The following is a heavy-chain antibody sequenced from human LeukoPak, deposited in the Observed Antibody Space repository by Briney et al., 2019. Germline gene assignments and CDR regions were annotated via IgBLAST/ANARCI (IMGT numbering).Heavy chain of an antibody. D-gene: IGHD3-16*01. CDR1: GYSISSGYY. J-gene: IGHJ4*02. Sequence: SETLSLTCAVSGYSISSGYYWGWFRQPPGKGLEWIGSMYHSGSTYYNPSLKSRVTISVDTSKNQFSLNLSSVTAADTAVYYCARALGGGYYYFDYWGQGTLVTVSS. CDR3: ARALGGGYYYFDY. CDR2: MYHSGST. V-gene: IGHV4-38-2*01.